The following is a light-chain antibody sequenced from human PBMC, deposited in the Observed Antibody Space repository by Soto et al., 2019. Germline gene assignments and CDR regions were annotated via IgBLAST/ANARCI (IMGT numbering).Light chain of an antibody. Sequence: QSVLTQPPSVSGAPGQRVTISCTGNSSNLGAGYDVHWYQQLPGAAPKLVIFGNRNRPSGVPDRFSGSILGDKAALTITGAQADDDSYYYCLLYLGGGIWVFGGGTKVTVL. V-gene: IGLV1-40*01. CDR2: GNR. J-gene: IGLJ3*02. CDR1: SSNLGAGYD. CDR3: LLYLGGGIWV.